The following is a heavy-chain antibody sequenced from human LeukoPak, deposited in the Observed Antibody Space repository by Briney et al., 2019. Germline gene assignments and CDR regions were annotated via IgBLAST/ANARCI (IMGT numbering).Heavy chain of an antibody. V-gene: IGHV4-39*07. CDR3: ARELLNDYGDYDAFDI. Sequence: SETLSLTCTVSGGSISSSSYYWGWIRQPPGKGLEWIGSIYYSGSTYYNPSLKSRVTISVDTSKNQFSLKLSSVTAADTAVYYCARELLNDYGDYDAFDIWGQGTMVTVSS. D-gene: IGHD4-17*01. CDR1: GGSISSSSYY. J-gene: IGHJ3*02. CDR2: IYYSGST.